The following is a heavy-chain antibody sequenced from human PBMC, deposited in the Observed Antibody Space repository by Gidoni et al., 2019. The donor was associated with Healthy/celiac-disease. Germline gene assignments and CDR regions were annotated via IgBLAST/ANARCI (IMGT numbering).Heavy chain of an antibody. J-gene: IGHJ4*02. V-gene: IGHV3-23*01. CDR3: AKGGGSYRVSGWMVFDY. D-gene: IGHD1-26*01. CDR1: GFTFSSYA. Sequence: EVPLLESGGGLVQPGGSLRLSCAASGFTFSSYAMSWVRQAPGQGLEWVSAISGRGGSTYYADSVKGRFTISRDNSKNTLYLQMNSLRAEDTAVYYCAKGGGSYRVSGWMVFDYWGQGTLVTVSS. CDR2: ISGRGGST.